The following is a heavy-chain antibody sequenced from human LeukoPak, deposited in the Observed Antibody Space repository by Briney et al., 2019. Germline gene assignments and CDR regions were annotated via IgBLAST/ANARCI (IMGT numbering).Heavy chain of an antibody. V-gene: IGHV3-21*01. CDR1: GFTFSTYS. D-gene: IGHD4-23*01. Sequence: GGSLRLSCVVSGFTFSTYSMNWVRQAPGRGLEWVSSISSSSSYIYYADSVKGRFTTSRDNAKNSLYLQMNSLRAEDTAVYYCARSDYGGNSDDAFDIWGQGTMVTVSS. CDR3: ARSDYGGNSDDAFDI. J-gene: IGHJ3*02. CDR2: ISSSSSYI.